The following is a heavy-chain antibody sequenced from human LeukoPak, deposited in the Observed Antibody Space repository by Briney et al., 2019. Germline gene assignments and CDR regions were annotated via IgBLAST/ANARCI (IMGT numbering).Heavy chain of an antibody. D-gene: IGHD4-17*01. V-gene: IGHV1-69*05. CDR2: IMPLFGTA. J-gene: IGHJ5*02. Sequence: SVKVSCKTSGGTFNNSAISWVRQAPGQGLEWLGGIMPLFGTAGYAQKFQGRVTITKDESTRTVYLELTSLTSDDTAMYYCARDVHGDYGSGWFDPWGQGTLVSVSS. CDR1: GGTFNNSA. CDR3: ARDVHGDYGSGWFDP.